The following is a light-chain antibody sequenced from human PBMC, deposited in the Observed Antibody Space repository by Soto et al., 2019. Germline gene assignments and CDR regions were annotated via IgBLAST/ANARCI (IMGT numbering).Light chain of an antibody. CDR1: QSLTNSY. Sequence: GLSQSPRALSLSPGERATLYCRASQSLTNSYLAWYQQKPNQAPRLLIYRISNRATGIPDRFSGSGSGTDFTLTISRLEPEDFAVYYCQQYVASPYTFGQVTKVDIK. CDR2: RIS. CDR3: QQYVASPYT. V-gene: IGKV3-20*01. J-gene: IGKJ2*01.